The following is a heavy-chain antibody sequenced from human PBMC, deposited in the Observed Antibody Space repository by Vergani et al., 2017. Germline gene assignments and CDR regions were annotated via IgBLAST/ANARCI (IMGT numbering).Heavy chain of an antibody. V-gene: IGHV3-66*02. CDR2: IKSDGRP. CDR1: GFRVTTYY. J-gene: IGHJ4*01. Sequence: VELLESGGGLAQPGGSLRVSCSASGFRVTTYYMSWVRKAPGKGLEWVSVIKSDGRPSYPESVRGRFTISRDTSRNAVYLQMNILRVEDTGVYYCTRSECSGTTCYGHYFDLWGHGILVTVSS. CDR3: TRSECSGTTCYGHYFDL. D-gene: IGHD2-15*01.